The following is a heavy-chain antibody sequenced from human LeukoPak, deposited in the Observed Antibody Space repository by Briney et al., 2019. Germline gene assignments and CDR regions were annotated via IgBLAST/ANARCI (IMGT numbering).Heavy chain of an antibody. CDR3: ARDNLGLWDY. CDR2: INPSGGST. V-gene: IGHV1-2*02. CDR1: GYIFTGYY. Sequence: ASVKVSCKASGYIFTGYYMHWVRQAPGQGLEWMGIINPSGGSTSYAQKFQGRVTMTRDTSISTAYMELSRLRSDDTAVYYCARDNLGLWDYWGQGTLVTVSS. J-gene: IGHJ4*02. D-gene: IGHD3-10*01.